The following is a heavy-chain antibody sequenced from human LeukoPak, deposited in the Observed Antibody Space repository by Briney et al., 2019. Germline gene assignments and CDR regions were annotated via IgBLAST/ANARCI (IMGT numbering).Heavy chain of an antibody. V-gene: IGHV4-34*01. CDR1: GGSFSGYY. CDR2: INHSGST. Sequence: SETLSLTCAGYGGSFSGYYWSWIRQPPGKGLEWIGEINHSGSTNYNPSLKSRVTISVDTSKNQFSLKLSSVTAADTAVYYCARAPSGYCSGGSCYHFDYWGQGTLVTVSS. D-gene: IGHD2-15*01. J-gene: IGHJ4*02. CDR3: ARAPSGYCSGGSCYHFDY.